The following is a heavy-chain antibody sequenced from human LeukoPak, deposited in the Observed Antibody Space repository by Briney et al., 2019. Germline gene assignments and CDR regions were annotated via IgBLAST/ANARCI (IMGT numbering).Heavy chain of an antibody. CDR1: GFTFSSYG. V-gene: IGHV3-30*03. Sequence: GRSLRLSCAGSGFTFSSYGMHWVRQAPGKGLEWVAVISYDGSNKYYADSVKGRFTISRDNSKNTLYLQMNSLRAEDTAVYYCATDRSNGDYFDSWGQRALVTVSS. D-gene: IGHD4-17*01. J-gene: IGHJ4*02. CDR3: ATDRSNGDYFDS. CDR2: ISYDGSNK.